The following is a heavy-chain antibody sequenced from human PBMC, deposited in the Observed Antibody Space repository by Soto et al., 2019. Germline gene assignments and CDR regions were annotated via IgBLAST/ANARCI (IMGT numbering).Heavy chain of an antibody. CDR2: ITDNGGST. Sequence: GGSLRLSCAASGFTFSRDGMIWARQAPGKGLEWVSLITDNGGSTYYADSVKGRFTISRDNTKNTPFLQMNSLRAEDTAVYYCAKERATTTAFDYWGQGALVTVSS. V-gene: IGHV3-23*01. CDR3: AKERATTTAFDY. CDR1: GFTFSRDG. J-gene: IGHJ4*02. D-gene: IGHD4-17*01.